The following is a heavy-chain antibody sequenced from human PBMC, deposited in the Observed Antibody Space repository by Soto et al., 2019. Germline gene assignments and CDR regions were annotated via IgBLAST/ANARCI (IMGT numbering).Heavy chain of an antibody. J-gene: IGHJ4*02. CDR2: IKSKTDGGTV. CDR3: SHGYYQYFES. CDR1: GVSLSNVW. V-gene: IGHV3-15*07. Sequence: GGSLRLSCAVSGVSLSNVWMNWVRQAPGKGPEWVGRIKSKTDGGTVEYAAPVKDRFTISRDDSENTLYLQMNSLKTEDTAVYYCSHGYYQYFESWGQGTLVTVSS. D-gene: IGHD5-18*01.